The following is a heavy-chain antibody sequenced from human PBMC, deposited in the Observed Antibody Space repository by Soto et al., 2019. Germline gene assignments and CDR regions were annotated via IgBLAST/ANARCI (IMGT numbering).Heavy chain of an antibody. D-gene: IGHD3-10*01. V-gene: IGHV1-46*03. CDR2: INPFDGSR. J-gene: IGHJ4*02. Sequence: GASVKVSCKASGYIFTSYYIHWVRQAPGQGLEWMGWINPFDGSRMFAQSFQGRVTMTRDTSTSTVYMEVSSLRSEDTAVYYCSRVDPGETSPFXHWGQGTLVTVSS. CDR3: SRVDPGETSPFXH. CDR1: GYIFTSYY.